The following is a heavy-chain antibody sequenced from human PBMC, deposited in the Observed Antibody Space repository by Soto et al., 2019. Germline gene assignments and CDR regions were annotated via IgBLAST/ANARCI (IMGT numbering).Heavy chain of an antibody. J-gene: IGHJ4*02. D-gene: IGHD6-13*01. CDR3: ARVPSSSYHYFDY. CDR2: IYTAGSA. CDR1: GFTVSTYY. V-gene: IGHV3-66*01. Sequence: GGSLRLSCAASGFTVSTYYMSWVRQAPGKGLEWVSVIYTAGSADFADSVKGRFTVSRDNSKNTLFLQMSSLRAEDTAVYYCARVPSSSYHYFDYWGQGTLVTVSS.